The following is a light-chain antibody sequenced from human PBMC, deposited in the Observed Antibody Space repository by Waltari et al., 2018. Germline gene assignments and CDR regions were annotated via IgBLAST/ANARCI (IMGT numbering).Light chain of an antibody. CDR3: QQSYSAPLT. CDR2: SAS. J-gene: IGKJ4*01. CDR1: PSISHY. V-gene: IGKV1-39*01. Sequence: DIQMTQSPSSLSASVGDRVTITCRASPSISHYLNWYQQKPGKAPKLLIYSASSLQSGVPSRFSGSGSGTDFSLTIGSLQPEDSATYYCQQSYSAPLTFGGATKVEIK.